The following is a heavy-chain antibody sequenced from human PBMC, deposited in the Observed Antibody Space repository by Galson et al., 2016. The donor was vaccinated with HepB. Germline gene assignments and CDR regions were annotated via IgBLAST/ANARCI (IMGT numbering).Heavy chain of an antibody. J-gene: IGHJ1*01. CDR3: ARDAGPIAEYFQH. CDR2: INPNSGGT. D-gene: IGHD6-13*01. V-gene: IGHV1-2*06. CDR1: GYSSTGYY. Sequence: SVKVSCKASGYSSTGYYIHWVRQAPGQGLEWMGRINPNSGGTNYAQKFQGRVTMTRDTSISTAYMELSRLRSDDTAVFYCARDAGPIAEYFQHWGQGTLVTVSS.